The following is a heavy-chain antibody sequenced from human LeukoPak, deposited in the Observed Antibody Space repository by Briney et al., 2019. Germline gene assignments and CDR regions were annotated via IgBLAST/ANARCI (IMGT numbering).Heavy chain of an antibody. J-gene: IGHJ4*02. CDR1: GFTFDDYA. V-gene: IGHV3-9*01. D-gene: IGHD2-2*01. CDR2: ISWNSGSI. CDR3: AKDRGTAYLYYFDY. Sequence: PGRSLRLSCAASGFTFDDYAMHWVRQAPGRGLEWVSGISWNSGSIGYADSVKGRFTISRDNAKNSLYLQMNSLRAEDTALYYCAKDRGTAYLYYFDYWGQGTLVTVSS.